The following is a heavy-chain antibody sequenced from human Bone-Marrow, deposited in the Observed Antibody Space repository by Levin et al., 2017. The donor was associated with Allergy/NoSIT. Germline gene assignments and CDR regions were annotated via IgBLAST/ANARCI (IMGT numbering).Heavy chain of an antibody. Sequence: PSETLSLTCTVSGGSISSRNYYWGWIRQPPGKGLEWIGNIYYSGITYYNPSLTSRVTISVDTSRNHFSLKLTSVTAADTAVYYCARDIVNPSGYNYGTDPPPDVFDIWGQGTMVTVSS. D-gene: IGHD5-24*01. J-gene: IGHJ3*02. CDR1: GGSISSRNYY. CDR3: ARDIVNPSGYNYGTDPPPDVFDI. CDR2: IYYSGIT. V-gene: IGHV4-39*07.